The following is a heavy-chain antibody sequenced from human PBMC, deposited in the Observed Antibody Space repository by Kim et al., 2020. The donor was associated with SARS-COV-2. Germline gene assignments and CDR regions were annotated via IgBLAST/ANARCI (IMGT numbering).Heavy chain of an antibody. J-gene: IGHJ4*02. CDR3: ARRSGYCSSTSCYVGYYFDY. D-gene: IGHD2-2*01. V-gene: IGHV4-39*01. Sequence: SETLSLTCTVSGGSISSSSYYWGWIRQPPGKGLEWIGSIYYSGSTYYNPSLKSRVTISVDTSKNQFSLKLSSVTAADTAVYYCARRSGYCSSTSCYVGYYFDYWGQGTLVTVSS. CDR2: IYYSGST. CDR1: GGSISSSSYY.